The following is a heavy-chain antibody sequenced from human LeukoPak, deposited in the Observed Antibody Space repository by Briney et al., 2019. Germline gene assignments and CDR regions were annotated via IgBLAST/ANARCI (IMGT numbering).Heavy chain of an antibody. D-gene: IGHD4-17*01. Sequence: GESLRLSCAAAGFTFSDYWMSWVRQAPGKGLEWVANIKQDGSEKYYVDSVKGRFTISRDNAKNSLSLHMNSLRAEDTAVYYCARLWATVIDWGAFDIWGQGTMITVSS. V-gene: IGHV3-7*01. J-gene: IGHJ3*02. CDR2: IKQDGSEK. CDR1: GFTFSDYW. CDR3: ARLWATVIDWGAFDI.